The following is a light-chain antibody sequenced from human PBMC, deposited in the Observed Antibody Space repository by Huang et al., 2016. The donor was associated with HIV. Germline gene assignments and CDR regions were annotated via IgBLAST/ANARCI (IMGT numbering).Light chain of an antibody. V-gene: IGKV3-15*01. CDR3: QQYNDWPRS. Sequence: EIVMTQSPGTLSVAPGERATLSCRASQNINTNLAWFQQKPGQAPRLLLYAASTRTADFPAGFSGSGSRTEFTLTISSLQSEDIAVYYCQQYNDWPRSFGQGTKVEIK. J-gene: IGKJ1*01. CDR2: AAS. CDR1: QNINTN.